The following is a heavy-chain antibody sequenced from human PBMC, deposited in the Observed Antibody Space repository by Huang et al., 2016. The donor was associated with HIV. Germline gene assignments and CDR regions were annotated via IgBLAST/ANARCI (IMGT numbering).Heavy chain of an antibody. V-gene: IGHV4-4*07. J-gene: IGHJ3*02. CDR2: IHQSGDT. CDR3: AREDRNAFDI. CDR1: GVSTRTYF. Sequence: QVHLQESGPGLVKPSETLSLICTVSGVSTRTYFWSWIRQPAGKGPECIARIHQSGDTKSNPSLRSRFTMSVATSKNRLSLRLTSGTAADTAVYYCAREDRNAFDIWGQGIMVIVSS.